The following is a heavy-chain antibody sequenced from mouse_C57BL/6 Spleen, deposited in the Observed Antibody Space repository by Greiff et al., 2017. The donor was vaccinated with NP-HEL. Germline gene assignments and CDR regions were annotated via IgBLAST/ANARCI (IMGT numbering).Heavy chain of an antibody. V-gene: IGHV1-80*01. CDR1: GYAFSSYW. CDR3: ARCYYDYGYAMDY. J-gene: IGHJ4*01. D-gene: IGHD2-4*01. Sequence: QVQLQQSGAELVKPGASVKISCKASGYAFSSYWMNWVKQRPGKGLEWIGQIYPGDGDTNYNGKFKGKATLTADKSSNTAYMQLSSLTSEDSAVYFCARCYYDYGYAMDYWGQGTSVTVSS. CDR2: IYPGDGDT.